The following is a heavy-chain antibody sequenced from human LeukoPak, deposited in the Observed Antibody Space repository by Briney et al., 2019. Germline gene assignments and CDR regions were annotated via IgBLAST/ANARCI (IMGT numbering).Heavy chain of an antibody. CDR2: IYHSGST. J-gene: IGHJ4*02. CDR1: GGSISSGGYS. Sequence: SSETLSLTCAVSGGSISSGGYSWSWIRQPPGKGLEWIGYIYHSGSTYYNPSLKSRVTISVDRSKNQFPLKLSSVTAADTAVYYCARGAASAGGYAYYWGQGTLVTVSS. V-gene: IGHV4-30-2*01. CDR3: ARGAASAGGYAYY. D-gene: IGHD3-16*01.